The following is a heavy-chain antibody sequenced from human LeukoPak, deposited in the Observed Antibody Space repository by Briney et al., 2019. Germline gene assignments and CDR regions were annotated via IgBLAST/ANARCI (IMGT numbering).Heavy chain of an antibody. CDR1: GFTLSSYA. CDR2: ISYDGDNK. J-gene: IGHJ4*02. Sequence: GGSLRLSCAASGFTLSSYAMHWVRQAPGKGLEWVATISYDGDNKYYSDSLKGRFTISRDNSKNALYLQMNSLRAEDTAVYYCARGRNVVATSGYFDYWGQGTLVTVSS. CDR3: ARGRNVVATSGYFDY. V-gene: IGHV3-30-3*01. D-gene: IGHD5-12*01.